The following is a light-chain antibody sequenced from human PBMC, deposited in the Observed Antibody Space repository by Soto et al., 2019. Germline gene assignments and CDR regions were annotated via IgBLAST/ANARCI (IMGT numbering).Light chain of an antibody. J-gene: IGKJ1*01. V-gene: IGKV1-5*03. CDR1: QTISSW. CDR2: KAS. CDR3: QQSYNTPRT. Sequence: DIQMTHSPSTLSGSVRDIVTITCGASQTISSWLAWYQQKTGKAPKLLIYKASTLKSGVPSRFSGRGTGTDFTRTISGLQPEDAASYCCQQSYNTPRTFGQGTKVDIK.